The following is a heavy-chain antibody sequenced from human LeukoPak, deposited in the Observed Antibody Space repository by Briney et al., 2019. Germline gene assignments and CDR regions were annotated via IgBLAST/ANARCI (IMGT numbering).Heavy chain of an antibody. J-gene: IGHJ4*02. D-gene: IGHD7-27*01. CDR2: INGDGSAT. CDR1: GFTFSGYW. Sequence: GGSLRLSCAASGFTFSGYWMYWFRQAPGKGLAWVSRINGDGSATNYAGSMKGRFTISRDNAKIIVYLQMNSLRDDDTAVYYCARDLNWGQVDYWGQGTLVTVSS. CDR3: ARDLNWGQVDY. V-gene: IGHV3-74*01.